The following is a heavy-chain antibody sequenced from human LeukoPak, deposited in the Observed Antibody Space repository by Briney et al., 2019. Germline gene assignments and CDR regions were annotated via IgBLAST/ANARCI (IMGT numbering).Heavy chain of an antibody. CDR1: GYTFTSYG. V-gene: IGHV1-18*01. CDR3: ARDRRGYSYGNIDY. D-gene: IGHD5-18*01. Sequence: ASVTVSCTASGYTFTSYGISWVRQAPGQGLEWMGWISAYNGNTNYAQKLQGRVTMTTDTSTSTAYMELRSLRSDDTAVYYCARDRRGYSYGNIDYWGQGTLVTVSS. J-gene: IGHJ4*02. CDR2: ISAYNGNT.